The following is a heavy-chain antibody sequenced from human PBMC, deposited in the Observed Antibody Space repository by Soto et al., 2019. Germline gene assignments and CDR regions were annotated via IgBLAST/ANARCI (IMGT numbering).Heavy chain of an antibody. CDR2: INPIVGMS. CDR1: EGTFNFYT. V-gene: IGHV1-69*02. J-gene: IGHJ4*02. Sequence: QVQLVQSGAGVKKPGSSVKVSCTASEGTFNFYTINWVRQAPGEGLEWGGRINPIVGMSNYAQKLQGRVLITADKSTTTASMSLNSLKSEDTAIYYCATSYGSGSTHFDSWGQGTLVTVSS. D-gene: IGHD3-10*01. CDR3: ATSYGSGSTHFDS.